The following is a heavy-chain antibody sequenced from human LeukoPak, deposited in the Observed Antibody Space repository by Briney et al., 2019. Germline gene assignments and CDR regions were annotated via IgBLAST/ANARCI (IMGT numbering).Heavy chain of an antibody. CDR3: ARHPTLEGPGYYDFWSGYYFLRAFDI. J-gene: IGHJ3*02. CDR1: GVRISHTNFY. Sequence: SETLSLTYSVSGVRISHTNFYWGWLRQPPGKGLEWIGGIYFSGTAHHSPSLKSRVSMSVDTTKNQFSLKLSSVTAADTAVYYCARHPTLEGPGYYDFWSGYYFLRAFDIWGQGTMVTVSS. D-gene: IGHD3-3*01. CDR2: IYFSGTA. V-gene: IGHV4-39*01.